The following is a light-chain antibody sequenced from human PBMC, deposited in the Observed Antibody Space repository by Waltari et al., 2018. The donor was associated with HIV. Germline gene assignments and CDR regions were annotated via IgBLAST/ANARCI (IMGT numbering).Light chain of an antibody. CDR3: AAWDDSLSGLVV. V-gene: IGLV1-47*01. CDR1: SSNRGSNY. CDR2: RNN. J-gene: IGLJ2*01. Sequence: QSVLTQPPSASGTPGQRVTISCSGSSSNRGSNYVSWYQQLPGTAPKLLIYRNNQRPSGVPDRFSGSKSGTSASLAISGLRSEDEADYYCAAWDDSLSGLVVFGGGTKLTVL.